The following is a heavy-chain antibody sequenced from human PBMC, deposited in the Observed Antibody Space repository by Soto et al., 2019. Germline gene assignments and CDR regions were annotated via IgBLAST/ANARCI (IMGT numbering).Heavy chain of an antibody. Sequence: PLETLSLTCAVSGGSISSGGYYWSWIRQHPGKGLEWIGYIYYSGSTYYNPSLKSRVTISVDTSKNQFSLKLSSVTAADTAVYYCARVGVQAAIKGIWLVPSGPGTFLTVYS. V-gene: IGHV4-31*11. CDR2: IYYSGST. CDR3: ARVGVQAAIKGIWLVP. J-gene: IGHJ5*02. D-gene: IGHD2-2*01. CDR1: GGSISSGGYY.